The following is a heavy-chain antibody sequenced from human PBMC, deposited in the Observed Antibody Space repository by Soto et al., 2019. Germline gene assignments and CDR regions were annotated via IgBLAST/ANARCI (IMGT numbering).Heavy chain of an antibody. Sequence: GGSLRLSCAASGFTFSNYAMSWVRQAPGKGLEWVSTISGSGGSTYYADSVKGRFTISRDNSKNTLYLQMNSLRAEDTAVYYCAKGQAYYYYYGMDVWGQGTTVTVSS. CDR2: ISGSGGST. CDR3: AKGQAYYYYYGMDV. CDR1: GFTFSNYA. V-gene: IGHV3-23*01. J-gene: IGHJ6*02.